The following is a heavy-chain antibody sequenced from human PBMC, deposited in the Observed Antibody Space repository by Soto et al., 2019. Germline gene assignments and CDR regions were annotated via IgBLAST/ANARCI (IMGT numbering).Heavy chain of an antibody. CDR3: ARPDIVAAIGGALDC. D-gene: IGHD5-12*01. V-gene: IGHV3-33*01. J-gene: IGHJ4*02. Sequence: QVQLVESGGGVVQPGRSLRLSCEASGFTFSNYGMHWVRQAPGKGLEWVAVIWNDGTSRYYADSVKGRFTISRDNSKNTLFSQMNNLRAEDTAVYYCARPDIVAAIGGALDCWGQGTLGTVSS. CDR1: GFTFSNYG. CDR2: IWNDGTSR.